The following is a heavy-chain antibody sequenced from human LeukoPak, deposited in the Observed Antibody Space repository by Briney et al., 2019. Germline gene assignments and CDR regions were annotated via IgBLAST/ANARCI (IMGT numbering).Heavy chain of an antibody. CDR1: GGSISSSSYY. J-gene: IGHJ6*03. CDR3: ARALSDYVWGSYRQIYYYYYYMDV. Sequence: SETLSLTCTVSGGSISSSSYYWGWIRQPPGKGLEWIGSIYYSGSTYYNPSLKSRVTISVDTSKNQFSLKLSSVTAADTAVYYCARALSDYVWGSYRQIYYYYYYMDVWGKGTTVTVSS. D-gene: IGHD3-16*02. V-gene: IGHV4-39*01. CDR2: IYYSGST.